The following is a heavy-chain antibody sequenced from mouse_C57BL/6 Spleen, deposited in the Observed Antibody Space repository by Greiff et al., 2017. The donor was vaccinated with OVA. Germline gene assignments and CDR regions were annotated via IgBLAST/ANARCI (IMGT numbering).Heavy chain of an antibody. Sequence: EVKLVESGGGLVKPGGSLKLSCAASGFTFSSYAMSWVRQTPEKRLEWVATISDGGSYPSSPDNVKGRFTISRDNAKNNLYLQMSHLKSEDTAMYYCARDQGFAYWGQGTLVTVSA. V-gene: IGHV5-4*01. J-gene: IGHJ3*01. D-gene: IGHD3-2*02. CDR3: ARDQGFAY. CDR2: ISDGGSYP. CDR1: GFTFSSYA.